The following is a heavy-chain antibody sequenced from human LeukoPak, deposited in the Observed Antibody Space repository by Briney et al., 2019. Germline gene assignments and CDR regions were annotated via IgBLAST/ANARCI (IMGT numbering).Heavy chain of an antibody. CDR1: GGSISPHY. CDR3: TRERSAVTFDY. D-gene: IGHD4-17*01. V-gene: IGHV4-59*11. CDR2: VYYNGLT. J-gene: IGHJ4*02. Sequence: SETLSLTCTVSGGSISPHYWTWIRQTPGKGLEWIGYVYYNGLTSYNASLRSRLILSVDTARNQVSLKLTSVTAADTAVYYCTRERSAVTFDYWGQGTLVTVSS.